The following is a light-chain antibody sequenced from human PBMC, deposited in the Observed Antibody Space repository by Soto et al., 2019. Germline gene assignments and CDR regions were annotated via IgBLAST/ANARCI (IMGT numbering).Light chain of an antibody. CDR1: SSDVGAYNY. V-gene: IGLV2-8*01. CDR2: EVS. J-gene: IGLJ1*01. CDR3: SSYAGSLYV. Sequence: QSALTQPPSASGSPGQSVTISCTGTSSDVGAYNYVSWYQQHPGKAPKLMIYEVSKRPSGVPDRFSASKSGNTASLTVSGLQAEDEADYYCSSYAGSLYVFGTGTKVTV.